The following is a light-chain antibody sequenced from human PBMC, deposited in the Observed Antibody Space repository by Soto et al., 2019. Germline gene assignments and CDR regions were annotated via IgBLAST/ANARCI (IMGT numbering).Light chain of an antibody. V-gene: IGKV1-39*01. J-gene: IGKJ4*01. Sequence: IQMTQSPSALSASVVDRVTITCRASRSITNYLNWYQHKPGQAPNLLIYAASTLQAGVPSRFRGSGSGTDFTLTISSLQPEDFATYFCQQSNSSPPTFGGGTKVDIK. CDR1: RSITNY. CDR3: QQSNSSPPT. CDR2: AAS.